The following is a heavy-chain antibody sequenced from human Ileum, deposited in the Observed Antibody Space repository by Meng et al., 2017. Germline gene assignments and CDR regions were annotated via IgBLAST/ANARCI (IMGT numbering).Heavy chain of an antibody. CDR3: ARFYGSGTFEVHDY. CDR2: IHYSGSR. Sequence: LRESGPGLVRPSETLSLTCHVSGGSVSSASYYWSWIRQPPGKGLEWIGLIHYSGSRNYNPSLKSRVTMSVDTSKNQVSLRLTSVTAADTAVYYCARFYGSGTFEVHDYWGQGTLVTVSS. D-gene: IGHD3-10*01. V-gene: IGHV4-61*01. J-gene: IGHJ4*02. CDR1: GGSVSSASYY.